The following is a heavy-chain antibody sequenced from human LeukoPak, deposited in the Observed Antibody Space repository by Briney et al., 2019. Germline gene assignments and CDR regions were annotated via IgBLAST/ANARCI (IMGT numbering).Heavy chain of an antibody. CDR1: GFTFSSYW. V-gene: IGHV3-48*04. J-gene: IGHJ6*02. Sequence: GGSLRLSCAASGFTFSSYWMHWVRQAPGKGLEWVSYISSSGSTIYYADSVKGRFTISRDNAKNSLYLQMNSLRAEDTAVYYCARLGYGPYGMDVWGQGTTVTVSS. D-gene: IGHD3-10*01. CDR2: ISSSGSTI. CDR3: ARLGYGPYGMDV.